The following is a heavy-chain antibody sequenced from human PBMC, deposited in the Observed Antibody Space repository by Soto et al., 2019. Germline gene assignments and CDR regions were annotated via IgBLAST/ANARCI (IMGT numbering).Heavy chain of an antibody. V-gene: IGHV3-30*03. CDR3: ARDLPLYCRGDCNFDF. D-gene: IGHD2-21*02. CDR1: GFIFSRYG. J-gene: IGHJ4*02. Sequence: PGGSLRLSCGGSGFIFSRYGMHWVRQAPGKGLEWVTGISYDGGERFYADSVKGRFTISRDNSKNRLDLQMSSLRPEDTAVYYCARDLPLYCRGDCNFDFWGQGTRVTVS. CDR2: ISYDGGER.